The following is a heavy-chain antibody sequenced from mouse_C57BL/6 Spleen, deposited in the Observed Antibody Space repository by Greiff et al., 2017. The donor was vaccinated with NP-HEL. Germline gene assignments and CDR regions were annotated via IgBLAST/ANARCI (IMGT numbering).Heavy chain of an antibody. V-gene: IGHV1-18*01. CDR1: GYTFTDYN. J-gene: IGHJ2*01. D-gene: IGHD2-2*01. Sequence: VQLHQSGPELVKPGASVKIPCKASGYTFTDYNMDWVKQSHGKSLEWIGDINPNNGGTIYNQKFKGKATLTVDKSSSTAYMELRSLTSEDTAVYYCARGYDGGGPYFDYWGQGTTLTVSS. CDR2: INPNNGGT. CDR3: ARGYDGGGPYFDY.